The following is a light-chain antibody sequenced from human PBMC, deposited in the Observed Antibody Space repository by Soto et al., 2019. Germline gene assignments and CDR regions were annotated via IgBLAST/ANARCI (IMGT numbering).Light chain of an antibody. CDR3: AAWDGSRSVRL. CDR2: WDH. CDR1: TSNIGTNY. J-gene: IGLJ3*02. V-gene: IGLV1-47*01. Sequence: QSALTQPPSASGTPGQRVTISCSGTTSNIGTNYVYWYQQLPGTAAKLLIVWDHGRPSAVLARCSGCKSDSSASLDISGVRYEDEGDYYCAAWDGSRSVRLFGGGTKVTVL.